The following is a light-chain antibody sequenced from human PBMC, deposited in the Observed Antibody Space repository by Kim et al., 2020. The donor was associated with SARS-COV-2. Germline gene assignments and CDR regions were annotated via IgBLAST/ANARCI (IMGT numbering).Light chain of an antibody. V-gene: IGKV3-20*01. CDR1: QTVSNTF. Sequence: EIVLTQSPGTLSLSPGERATLSCRASQTVSNTFLVWYQQKRGQAPRLLMYGVSKRATGIPDRFSGSGSGTDFTLTISRLEPEDFAVYYCQQYGSTPYTFGQGTKLE. J-gene: IGKJ2*01. CDR3: QQYGSTPYT. CDR2: GVS.